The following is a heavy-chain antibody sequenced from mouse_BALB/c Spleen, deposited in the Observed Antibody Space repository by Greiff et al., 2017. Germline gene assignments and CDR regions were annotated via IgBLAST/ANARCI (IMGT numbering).Heavy chain of an antibody. CDR3: TREEDSLDAMDY. Sequence: EVQLQQSGTVLARPGASVKMSCKASGYTFTSYWMHWVKQRPGQGLEWIGAIYPGNSDTSYNQKFKGKAKLTAVTSTSTAYMELSSLTNEDSAVYYCTREEDSLDAMDYWGQGTSVTVSS. J-gene: IGHJ4*01. CDR1: GYTFTSYW. CDR2: IYPGNSDT. V-gene: IGHV1-5*01.